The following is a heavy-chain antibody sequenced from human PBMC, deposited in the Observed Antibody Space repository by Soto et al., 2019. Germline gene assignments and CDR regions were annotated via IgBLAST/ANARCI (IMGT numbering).Heavy chain of an antibody. CDR1: GFPFSGYW. Sequence: EAQLVESGGGLVQPGGSLRLSCAASGFPFSGYWMSWVRHTPGKGLEWVANTNQYGSGKYYMDSVKGRFTISRDNTENSLYLQMNSLGDDDTGVYYCARDGYHYVMDLWGQGTTVTVSS. CDR3: ARDGYHYVMDL. V-gene: IGHV3-7*04. J-gene: IGHJ6*02. CDR2: TNQYGSGK.